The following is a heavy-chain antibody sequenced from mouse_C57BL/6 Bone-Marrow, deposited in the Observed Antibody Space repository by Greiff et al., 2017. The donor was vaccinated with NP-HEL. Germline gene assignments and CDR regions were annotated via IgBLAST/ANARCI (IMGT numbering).Heavy chain of an antibody. J-gene: IGHJ1*03. D-gene: IGHD1-1*01. CDR3: ARHSVHYGSSYGYFDV. Sequence: EVQGVESGGGLVQPGESLKLSCESNEYEFPSHDMSWVRKTPEKRLELVAAINSDGGSTYYPDTMERRFIISRDNTKKTLYLQMSSLRSEDTALYYCARHSVHYGSSYGYFDVWGTGTTVTVSS. CDR1: EYEFPSHD. V-gene: IGHV5-2*01. CDR2: INSDGGST.